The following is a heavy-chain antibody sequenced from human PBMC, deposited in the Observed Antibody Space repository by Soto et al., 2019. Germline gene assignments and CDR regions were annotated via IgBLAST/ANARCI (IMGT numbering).Heavy chain of an antibody. Sequence: PSETLSLTCAVYGGSFSGYYWSWIRQPPGKGLEWIGEINHSGSTNYNPSLKSRVTISVDTSKNQFSLKLSSVTAADTAVYYCARLATAFYYYGMDVWGQGTTVS. CDR2: INHSGST. CDR1: GGSFSGYY. D-gene: IGHD5-12*01. V-gene: IGHV4-34*01. CDR3: ARLATAFYYYGMDV. J-gene: IGHJ6*02.